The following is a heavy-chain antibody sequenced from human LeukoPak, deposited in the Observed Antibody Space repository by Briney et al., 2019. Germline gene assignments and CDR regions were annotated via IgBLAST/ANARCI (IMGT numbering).Heavy chain of an antibody. CDR3: ARVRPYDFWSGYPY. J-gene: IGHJ4*02. Sequence: ASVKVSCKASGYTFISYGISWVRQAPGQGLEWMGWITPHNGTTKYAQKLQGRITMTTDTSTTTAYMELRSLRSDDTAVYYCARVRPYDFWSGYPYWGQGTLVTVSS. CDR2: ITPHNGTT. D-gene: IGHD3-3*01. V-gene: IGHV1-18*01. CDR1: GYTFISYG.